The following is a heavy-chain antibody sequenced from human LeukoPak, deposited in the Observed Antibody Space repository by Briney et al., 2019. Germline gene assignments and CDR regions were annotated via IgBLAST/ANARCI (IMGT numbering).Heavy chain of an antibody. CDR2: IKQDGSQK. V-gene: IGHV3-7*01. CDR3: ARDHGFLEWLPYVDY. D-gene: IGHD3-3*01. J-gene: IGHJ4*02. Sequence: GGSLRLSCAPSGFTFSNYWMTWVRQAPGRGLEWVANIKQDGSQKYYVDSVKGRFTISRDNAKNSLYLQMNSLRAEDTAVYYCARDHGFLEWLPYVDYWGQGTLVTVSS. CDR1: GFTFSNYW.